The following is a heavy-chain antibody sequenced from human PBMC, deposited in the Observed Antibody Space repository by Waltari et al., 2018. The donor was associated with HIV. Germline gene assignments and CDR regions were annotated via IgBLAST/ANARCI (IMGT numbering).Heavy chain of an antibody. D-gene: IGHD3-10*01. J-gene: IGHJ4*02. CDR2: IKPNSGGR. CDR3: ARELRHYYGSGSPSRV. CDR1: GYTFTGYY. V-gene: IGHV1-2*02. Sequence: QVQLVQSGAEVKKPGASVKVSCKASGYTFTGYYRHWVRQAPGQGLGGMGWIKPNSGGRNYAQKFQCRGTMTMHTSISTAYMELIRLRSDETAVYYCARELRHYYGSGSPSRVWGQGTLVTVSS.